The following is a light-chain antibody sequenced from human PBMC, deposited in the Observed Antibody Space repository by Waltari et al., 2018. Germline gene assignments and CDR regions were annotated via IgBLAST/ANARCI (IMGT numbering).Light chain of an antibody. Sequence: SYELRQPPSVSESPGQTASITCSGDELGNKYVSWFQQKPGQSPVLVLYQDNRRPSGIPERFSGSNSGNTATLTISGTQAMDEADYHCQAWDSTTVVFGGGTKLTVL. CDR1: ELGNKY. CDR3: QAWDSTTVV. J-gene: IGLJ2*01. CDR2: QDN. V-gene: IGLV3-1*01.